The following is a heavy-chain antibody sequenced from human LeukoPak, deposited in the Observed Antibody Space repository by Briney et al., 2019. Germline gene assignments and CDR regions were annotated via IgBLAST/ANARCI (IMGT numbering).Heavy chain of an antibody. Sequence: GGSLRLSCAASGFTFSSYAMSWVRQAPGKGLEWVSGISGSGGSTYYVDAVKGRFTISRDNSKNTLYLQMNSLRAEDTAVYYCAKNALISFRGAWSQFDSWGQGTLVTVSS. D-gene: IGHD3-16*02. J-gene: IGHJ4*02. CDR2: ISGSGGST. V-gene: IGHV3-23*01. CDR1: GFTFSSYA. CDR3: AKNALISFRGAWSQFDS.